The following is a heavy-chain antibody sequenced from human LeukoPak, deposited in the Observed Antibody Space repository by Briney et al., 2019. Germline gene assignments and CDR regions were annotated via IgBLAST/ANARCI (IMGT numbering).Heavy chain of an antibody. CDR1: GYTFTGYY. V-gene: IGHV1-2*02. J-gene: IGHJ6*03. CDR3: ARDEYGENSVYYYYYYMDV. Sequence: RASVKVSCKASGYTFTGYYMHWVRQAPGQGLEWMGWINPNSGGTNYAQKFQGRVTMTRDTSISTAYMELSRLRSDDTAVYYCARDEYGENSVYYYYYYMDVWGKGTTVTVSS. D-gene: IGHD4-17*01. CDR2: INPNSGGT.